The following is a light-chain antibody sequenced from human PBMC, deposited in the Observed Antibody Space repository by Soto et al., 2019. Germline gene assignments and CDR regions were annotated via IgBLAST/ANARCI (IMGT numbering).Light chain of an antibody. CDR2: GAS. CDR3: QQYGSSPTT. Sequence: DIVLTQSSGTLSLFPGERATLSCRDSQTVSSSYLGRSQQKSGQAPRLIISGASSRATGIPDRFSGSGSGTDFTFTISRLEPKDFAVYYCQQYGSSPTTFGQGTKVDIK. J-gene: IGKJ1*01. CDR1: QTVSSSY. V-gene: IGKV3-20*01.